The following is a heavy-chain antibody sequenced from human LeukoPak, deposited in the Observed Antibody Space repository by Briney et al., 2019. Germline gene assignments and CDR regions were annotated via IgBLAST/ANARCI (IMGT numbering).Heavy chain of an antibody. CDR2: IIPIFGTA. CDR3: ARGLFAGSTSCYDY. CDR1: GGTFNSYA. D-gene: IGHD2-2*01. J-gene: IGHJ4*02. V-gene: IGHV1-69*05. Sequence: SVKVSCKASGGTFNSYAISWVRQAPGQGLEWMGRIIPIFGTANYAQKFQGRVTITTDESTSTAYMELSSLRSEDTAVYYCARGLFAGSTSCYDYWGQGTLVTVSS.